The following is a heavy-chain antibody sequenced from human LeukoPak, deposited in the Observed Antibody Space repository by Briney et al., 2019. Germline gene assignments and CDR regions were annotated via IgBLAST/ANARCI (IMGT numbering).Heavy chain of an antibody. D-gene: IGHD7-27*01. CDR2: INPSGGST. J-gene: IGHJ3*02. Sequence: GASVKVTCKASGYTFTSYYMHWVRQAPGQGLEWMGIINPSGGSTSYAQKFQGRVTMTRDMSTSTVYMELSSLRSDDTAVYYCAREEGNWGDAFDIWGQGTMVTVSS. CDR1: GYTFTSYY. V-gene: IGHV1-46*01. CDR3: AREEGNWGDAFDI.